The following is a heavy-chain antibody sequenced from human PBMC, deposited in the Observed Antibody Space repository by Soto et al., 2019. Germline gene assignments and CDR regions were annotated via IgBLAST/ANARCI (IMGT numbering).Heavy chain of an antibody. J-gene: IGHJ6*02. CDR1: GYSFTSKY. V-gene: IGHV1-46*01. Sequence: GASVEVTCKASGYSFTSKYMHWVRQASGKGLEWMGIINPSGGSTSYAQKFQGRVPITRAPSPTPVSMDLSSLRSEATAVYSCARGGKLRFLEWFPEPRYYSVMAFWAQGPPVPVSS. CDR2: INPSGGST. CDR3: ARGGKLRFLEWFPEPRYYSVMAF. D-gene: IGHD3-3*01.